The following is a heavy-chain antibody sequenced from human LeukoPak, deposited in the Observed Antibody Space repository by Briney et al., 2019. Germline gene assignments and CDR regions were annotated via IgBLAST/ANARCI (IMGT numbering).Heavy chain of an antibody. D-gene: IGHD1-26*01. J-gene: IGHJ4*02. Sequence: PSETLSLTCAVYGGSFSGYYWSWIRQPAGKGLEWIGRIYTSGSTNYNPSLKSRVTMSVDTSKNQFSLKLTSVTAADTAVYYCARIGENYYEYYFDYWGQGTLVTVSS. CDR3: ARIGENYYEYYFDY. CDR2: IYTSGST. CDR1: GGSFSGYY. V-gene: IGHV4-59*10.